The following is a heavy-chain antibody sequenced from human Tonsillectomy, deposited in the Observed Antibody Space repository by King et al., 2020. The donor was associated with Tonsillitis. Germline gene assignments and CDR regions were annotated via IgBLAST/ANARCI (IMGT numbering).Heavy chain of an antibody. CDR1: GGSISSGSYY. Sequence: VQLQESGPGLVKPSQTLSLTCTVSGGSISSGSYYWSWIRQPAGKGLEWIGRIYTSGSTNYNPSLKSRVTISVDTSKNQFSLKLSTVTAADTAMYYCAKRAPDYGTDYWGQGTLVTVSS. CDR3: AKRAPDYGTDY. J-gene: IGHJ4*02. CDR2: IYTSGST. D-gene: IGHD4-17*01. V-gene: IGHV4-61*02.